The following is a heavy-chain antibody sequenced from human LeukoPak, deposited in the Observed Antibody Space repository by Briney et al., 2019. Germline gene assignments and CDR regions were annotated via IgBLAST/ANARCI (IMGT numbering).Heavy chain of an antibody. CDR1: GCSINSGVYS. V-gene: IGHV4-30-2*01. CDR3: ARGYGTFDF. CDR2: IYHSGST. D-gene: IGHD5-18*01. J-gene: IGHJ4*02. Sequence: SSETLSLTCAVSGCSINSGVYSWSWIRQPPGKGLEWMGYIYHSGSTYYNPSLKSRVTMSVDRSKNHFSLKLNSVTAADTAVYYCARGYGTFDFWGQGILVTVSS.